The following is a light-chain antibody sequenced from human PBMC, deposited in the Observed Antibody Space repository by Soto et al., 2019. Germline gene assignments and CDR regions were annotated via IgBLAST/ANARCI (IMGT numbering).Light chain of an antibody. CDR1: HSVSSSY. J-gene: IGKJ1*01. CDR3: QQYGSSPPWT. Sequence: EIVLTQSPGTLSLSPGERATLSCRASHSVSSSYLAWYQQKTGQAPRLLIYGASSRATGIPDRFSGSGSGTDFTLTISRLEPEDFAVYYCQQYGSSPPWTFGQGTKVEIK. CDR2: GAS. V-gene: IGKV3-20*01.